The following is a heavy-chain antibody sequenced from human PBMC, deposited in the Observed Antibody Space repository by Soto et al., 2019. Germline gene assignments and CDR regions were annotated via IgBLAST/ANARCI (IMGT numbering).Heavy chain of an antibody. CDR2: ISSSSSTI. V-gene: IGHV3-48*02. J-gene: IGHJ3*02. Sequence: RSLLTTCTPSGLTFSSYSMNWVPKATGKGLEWVSYISSSSSTIYYADSVKVRFTISRDNAKNSLYLQMNSLRDEDTAVYYCEREAMIVVVTYAFDIWGQGTMVTVSS. CDR3: EREAMIVVVTYAFDI. CDR1: GLTFSSYS. D-gene: IGHD3-22*01.